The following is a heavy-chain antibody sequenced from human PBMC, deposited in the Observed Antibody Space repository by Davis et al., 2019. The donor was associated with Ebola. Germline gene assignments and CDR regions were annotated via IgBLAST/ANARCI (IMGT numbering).Heavy chain of an antibody. CDR3: ARGEPRYYYDSSGYRSAIDAFDI. V-gene: IGHV4-59*08. Sequence: SETLSLTCTVSGGSISSYYWSWIQQPPGKGLEWIGYIYYSGSTNYNPSLKSRVTISVDTSKNQFSLKLSSVTAADTAVYYCARGEPRYYYDSSGYRSAIDAFDIWGQGTMVTVSS. D-gene: IGHD3-22*01. CDR1: GGSISSYY. CDR2: IYYSGST. J-gene: IGHJ3*02.